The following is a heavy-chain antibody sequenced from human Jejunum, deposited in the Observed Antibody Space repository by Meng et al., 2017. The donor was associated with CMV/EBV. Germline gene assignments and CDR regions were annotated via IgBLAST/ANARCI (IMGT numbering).Heavy chain of an antibody. J-gene: IGHJ4*02. V-gene: IGHV1-46*03. D-gene: IGHD6-19*01. CDR2: INPSGVST. CDR1: ADSFSSNY. Sequence: QRQVVVEGGEGKMPGASVKGSCKAAADSFSSNYIPWSRQDPGEELEWMVKINPSGVSTSYAQKFQGRVTITRETSTSAVYMELSSLKSEDTAVYYCTRGGGGSGGRFDYWGQGTLVTVSS. CDR3: TRGGGGSGGRFDY.